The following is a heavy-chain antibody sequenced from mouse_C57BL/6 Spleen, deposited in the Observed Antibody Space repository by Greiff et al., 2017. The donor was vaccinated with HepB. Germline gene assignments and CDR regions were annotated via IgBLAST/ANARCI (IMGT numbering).Heavy chain of an antibody. J-gene: IGHJ2*01. CDR1: GYAFSSSW. Sequence: VQRVESGPELVKPGASVKISCKASGYAFSSSWMNWVKQRPGKGLEWIGRIYPGDGDTNYNGKFKGKATLTADKSSSTAYMQLSSLTSEDSAVYFCARRYGSSRFDYWGQGTTLTVSS. CDR2: IYPGDGDT. D-gene: IGHD1-1*01. CDR3: ARRYGSSRFDY. V-gene: IGHV1-82*01.